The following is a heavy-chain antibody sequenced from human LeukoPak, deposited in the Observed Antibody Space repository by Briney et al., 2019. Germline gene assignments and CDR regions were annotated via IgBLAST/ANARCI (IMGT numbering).Heavy chain of an antibody. D-gene: IGHD1-26*01. Sequence: GGSLRLSCVASGFTFRSYSMTWVRQAPGKGLEWIADINNSGRTIYYADSVKGRFTISRDNAKNSLFLQMNSLRDEDTAVYYCARDIVGATDYWGQGTLVTVSS. J-gene: IGHJ4*02. CDR2: INNSGRTI. CDR1: GFTFRSYS. CDR3: ARDIVGATDY. V-gene: IGHV3-48*02.